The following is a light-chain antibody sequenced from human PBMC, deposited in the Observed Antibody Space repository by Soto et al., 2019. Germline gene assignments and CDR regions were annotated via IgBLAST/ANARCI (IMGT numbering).Light chain of an antibody. CDR3: QSYDSSLSVV. V-gene: IGLV1-40*01. Sequence: QSVLTQPPSVSGAPGQRVTISCTGSSSNIGAGYDVHWYQQLPGTAPKLLIYGNSNRPSGVTDRFSGSKSGTSASLAITWLQAEDEAYYYCQSYDSSLSVVFGGGTKLTVL. CDR2: GNS. CDR1: SSNIGAGYD. J-gene: IGLJ2*01.